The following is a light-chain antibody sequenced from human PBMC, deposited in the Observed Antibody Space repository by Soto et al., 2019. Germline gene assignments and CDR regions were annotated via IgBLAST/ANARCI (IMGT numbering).Light chain of an antibody. CDR3: QQYNNWWT. CDR2: GAS. V-gene: IGKV3-15*01. CDR1: HSVSSN. Sequence: DREMTPYPTTLYAALGDRATLCSRASHSVSSNLAWYQQKPGQAPRLLIYGASTRATGIPARFSGSGSGTEFTLTICSLQSEDFAVYYCQQYNNWWTFGQGTKVDI. J-gene: IGKJ1*01.